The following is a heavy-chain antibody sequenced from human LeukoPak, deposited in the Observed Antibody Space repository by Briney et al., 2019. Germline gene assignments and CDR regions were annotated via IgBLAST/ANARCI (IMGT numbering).Heavy chain of an antibody. CDR3: ARPLWFGEPSSGFDY. D-gene: IGHD3-10*01. V-gene: IGHV3-33*01. Sequence: GRSLRLSCAASGFTFSSYGMHWVRQAPGKGLEWVAVIWYDGSNKYYADSVKGRFTISRDNSKNTLYLQMNSLRAEDTAVYYCARPLWFGEPSSGFDYWGQGTLVTVSS. CDR1: GFTFSSYG. CDR2: IWYDGSNK. J-gene: IGHJ4*02.